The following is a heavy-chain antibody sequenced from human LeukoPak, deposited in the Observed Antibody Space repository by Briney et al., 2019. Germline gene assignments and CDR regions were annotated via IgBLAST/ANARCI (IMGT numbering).Heavy chain of an antibody. CDR3: AKLTESQLWWPRDY. V-gene: IGHV3-23*01. Sequence: GGSLRLSCAASGFTSSSYAMSWVRQAPGKGLEWVSAISGSGGSTYYADSVKGRFTISRDNSKNTLYLQMNSLRAEDTAVYYCAKLTESQLWWPRDYWGQGTLVTVSS. J-gene: IGHJ4*02. D-gene: IGHD4/OR15-4a*01. CDR2: ISGSGGST. CDR1: GFTSSSYA.